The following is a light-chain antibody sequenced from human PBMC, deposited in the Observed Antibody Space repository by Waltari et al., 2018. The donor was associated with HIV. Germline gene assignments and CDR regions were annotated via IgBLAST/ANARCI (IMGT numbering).Light chain of an antibody. CDR2: NNS. CDR1: SSNIGAGFD. CDR3: QSYDSSLSGSDV. V-gene: IGLV1-40*01. Sequence: QSVLTQPPSVSGAPGQRVTISCTGSSSNIGAGFDVHWYQQLPGTAPKLLIYNNSNLPSGVPDRFSGSKSGTSASLAITGLQAEDEADYYCQSYDSSLSGSDVFGTGTKVTVL. J-gene: IGLJ1*01.